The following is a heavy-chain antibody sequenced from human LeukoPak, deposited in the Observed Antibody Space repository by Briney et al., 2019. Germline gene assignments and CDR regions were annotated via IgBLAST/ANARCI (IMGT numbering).Heavy chain of an antibody. CDR3: ARLQVENDAFDI. Sequence: SETLSLTCTVSGGSISSYYWSWIRQPPGKGLEWIGYMYYSGTTNYNPSLKSRVTISLDTSKNQFSLKLSSVTAADTAVYYCARLQVENDAFDIWGQGTMVTVSS. CDR2: MYYSGTT. CDR1: GGSISSYY. V-gene: IGHV4-59*08. J-gene: IGHJ3*02. D-gene: IGHD1-1*01.